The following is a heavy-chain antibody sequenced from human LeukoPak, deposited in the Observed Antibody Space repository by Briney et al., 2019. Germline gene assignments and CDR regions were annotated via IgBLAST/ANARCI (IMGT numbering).Heavy chain of an antibody. D-gene: IGHD1-1*01. Sequence: PGGSLRLSCAASGFTFSSYAMHWVRQAPGKGLEWVAVTSYDGSNKYYADSVKGRFTISRDDPKNTLYLQMNSLRAEDTAVYYCARVRGWKYFDYWGQGTLVTVSS. V-gene: IGHV3-30*14. J-gene: IGHJ4*02. CDR1: GFTFSSYA. CDR2: TSYDGSNK. CDR3: ARVRGWKYFDY.